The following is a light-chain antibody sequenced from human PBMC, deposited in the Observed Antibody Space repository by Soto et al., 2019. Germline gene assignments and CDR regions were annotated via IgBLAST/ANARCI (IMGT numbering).Light chain of an antibody. CDR2: KAS. Sequence: DIQMTQSPSTLSASVGDRVTITCRASQSISNWLAWYQQRPGKAPKLLIYKASTLESGVPSRFSGSGSGTEFTLTISSLQPGDFANYYCQQSNSYFPYTFGQGTKVDIK. CDR1: QSISNW. J-gene: IGKJ2*01. V-gene: IGKV1-5*03. CDR3: QQSNSYFPYT.